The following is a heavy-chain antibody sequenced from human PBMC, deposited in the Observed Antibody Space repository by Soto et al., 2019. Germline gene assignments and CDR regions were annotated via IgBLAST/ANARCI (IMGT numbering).Heavy chain of an antibody. J-gene: IGHJ4*02. CDR2: ISSTTNYI. V-gene: IGHV3-21*06. CDR1: GFTFTRYS. Sequence: GSLRLSCAASGFTFTRYSMNWVRQAPGKGLEWVSSISSTTNYIYYGDSMKGRFTISRDNAKNSLYLEMNSLSAEDTAVYYCARESEDLTSNFDYWGQGTLVTVSS. CDR3: ARESEDLTSNFDY.